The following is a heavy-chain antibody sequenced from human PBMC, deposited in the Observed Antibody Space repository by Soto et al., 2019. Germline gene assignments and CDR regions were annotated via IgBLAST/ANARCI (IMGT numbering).Heavy chain of an antibody. CDR2: IKDGGST. V-gene: IGHV4-34*01. D-gene: IGHD5-12*01. J-gene: IGHJ4*02. Sequence: QVQLQQWGAGLLKPSETLSLTCAVNGGSLTGYYWSWIRQPPGKGLEWIGEIKDGGSTNYSPSLRGRATISSDTSNNQFSLKLNSVTAADTVVYYCARGQEGIVATHWDQGALVTVSS. CDR3: ARGQEGIVATH. CDR1: GGSLTGYY.